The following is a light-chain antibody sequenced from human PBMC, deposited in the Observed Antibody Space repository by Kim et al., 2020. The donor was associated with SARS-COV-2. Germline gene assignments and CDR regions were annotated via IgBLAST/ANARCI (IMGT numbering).Light chain of an antibody. Sequence: QSVLKQPPSVSAAQGQKVTISCSGSSSNIGNNYVSWYQQFPGTAPKLLIYDNNKRPSGIPDRFSGSKSGTSATLGITGLQTGDEAGYYCGTWDSSLSAGPLVFGGGTQLTVL. CDR3: GTWDSSLSAGPLV. CDR2: DNN. CDR1: SSNIGNNY. V-gene: IGLV1-51*01. J-gene: IGLJ3*02.